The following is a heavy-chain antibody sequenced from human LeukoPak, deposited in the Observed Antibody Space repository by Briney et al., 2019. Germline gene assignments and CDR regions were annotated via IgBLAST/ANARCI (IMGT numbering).Heavy chain of an antibody. D-gene: IGHD3-10*01. CDR2: IYPGDSDT. Sequence: GESLKISCKGSGYSFTSYWIGWVRQMPGKGLEWMGIIYPGDSDTRYSPSFQGQVTISADKSISTAYLQWSSLKASDTAMYYCARRHMYYYGSGSYYNFDYWGQGTLVTVSS. CDR3: ARRHMYYYGSGSYYNFDY. CDR1: GYSFTSYW. V-gene: IGHV5-51*01. J-gene: IGHJ4*02.